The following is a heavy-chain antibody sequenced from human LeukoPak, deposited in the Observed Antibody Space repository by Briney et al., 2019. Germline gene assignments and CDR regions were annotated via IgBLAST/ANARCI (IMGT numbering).Heavy chain of an antibody. CDR1: GGTFSSYA. CDR2: IIPIFGTA. J-gene: IGHJ4*02. CDR3: ASTSPSGGSSSFGYFDY. V-gene: IGHV1-69*05. Sequence: SVKVSCKASGGTFSSYAISWVRQAPGQGLEWMGGIIPIFGTANYAQKFQGRVTITTDESTSTAYMELSSLRSEDTAVYYCASTSPSGGSSSFGYFDYWGQGTLVTVSS. D-gene: IGHD6-6*01.